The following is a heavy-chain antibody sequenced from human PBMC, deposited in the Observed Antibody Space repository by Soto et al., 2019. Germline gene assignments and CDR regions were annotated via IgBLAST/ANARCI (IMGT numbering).Heavy chain of an antibody. J-gene: IGHJ4*02. CDR1: GCSISSGDYY. CDR2: IHYSGNT. Sequence: SETLSLTCTVSGCSISSGDYYWSWIRHHPGGGLEWIGYIHYSGNTYYDPSLKSRLTMSVDTSKNQFSLNLSSVTAADTAVYYCARTPGGAPADYYFDYWGLGTLVTVSS. V-gene: IGHV4-31*03. CDR3: ARTPGGAPADYYFDY. D-gene: IGHD4-17*01.